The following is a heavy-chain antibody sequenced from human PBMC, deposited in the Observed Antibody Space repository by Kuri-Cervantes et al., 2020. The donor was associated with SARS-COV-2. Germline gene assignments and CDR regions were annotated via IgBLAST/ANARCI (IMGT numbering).Heavy chain of an antibody. Sequence: SETLSLTCTVSGGSTSSQSYYWGWIRQPPGKGLEWIGSVYYSGTTYYNPSLKSRVTISLDTSKNQLSLNLNSVTAADTAVYYCARGSYDSSGYYFEDYWGQGTLVTVSS. V-gene: IGHV4-39*01. J-gene: IGHJ4*02. CDR3: ARGSYDSSGYYFEDY. CDR1: GGSTSSQSYY. CDR2: VYYSGTT. D-gene: IGHD3-22*01.